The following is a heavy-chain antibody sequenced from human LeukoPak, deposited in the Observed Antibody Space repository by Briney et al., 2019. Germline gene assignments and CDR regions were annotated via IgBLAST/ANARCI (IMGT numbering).Heavy chain of an antibody. CDR3: AKAVGYSGYQSFDY. Sequence: GGSLRLSCAASGFTFSNYAMAWVRQAPGKGLEWVSGIRGSGGTPYYADSVKGRFTISRDNSKNTLYLQMNSLRAEDTAAYYCAKAVGYSGYQSFDYWGQGTLVTVSS. CDR2: IRGSGGTP. D-gene: IGHD5-12*01. J-gene: IGHJ4*02. V-gene: IGHV3-23*01. CDR1: GFTFSNYA.